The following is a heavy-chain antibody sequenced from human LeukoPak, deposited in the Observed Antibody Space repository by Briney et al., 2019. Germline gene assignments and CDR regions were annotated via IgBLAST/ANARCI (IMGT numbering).Heavy chain of an antibody. CDR1: GFTFSSYV. V-gene: IGHV3-23*01. CDR2: ISGSSGTT. CDR3: AKDPTFAYYFDS. D-gene: IGHD2-21*01. J-gene: IGHJ4*02. Sequence: PGGSLRPSCTASGFTFSSYVMSWVRQAPGKGLEWVSLISGSSGTTHYADSVKGRFTISRDNSKNTLYLQMNSLRAEDTAVYYCAKDPTFAYYFDSWGQGTLVTVSS.